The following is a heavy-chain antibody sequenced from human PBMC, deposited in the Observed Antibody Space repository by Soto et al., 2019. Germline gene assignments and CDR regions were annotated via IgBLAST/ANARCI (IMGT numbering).Heavy chain of an antibody. V-gene: IGHV3-48*01. CDR3: ARDAWEVTAFL. Sequence: EMHLVESGGGLIQPGGSLRLSCAASGFSFSTSHMNWVRQTPGKGLEWISYISSSGTFIEYADSVKGRFTSSRDNAKNTLYLQMNTLSVADPAMYYCARDAWEVTAFLGGLGTLVTVSS. D-gene: IGHD2-21*02. J-gene: IGHJ4*02. CDR1: GFSFSTSH. CDR2: ISSSGTFI.